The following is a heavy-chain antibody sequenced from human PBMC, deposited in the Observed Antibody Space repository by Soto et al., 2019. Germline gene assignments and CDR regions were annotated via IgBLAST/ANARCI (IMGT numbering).Heavy chain of an antibody. V-gene: IGHV3-11*05. CDR1: GLTFRDYY. CDR3: AKDPSFYYYDSSGYEFDY. J-gene: IGHJ4*02. D-gene: IGHD3-22*01. CDR2: ISSTGSYA. Sequence: PGGSLRLSCAASGLTFRDYYMSWIRQAPGKGVDWVSYISSTGSYAKYADSVKGRFTISRDNSKNTLYLQMNSLRAEDTAVYYCAKDPSFYYYDSSGYEFDYWGQGTLVTVSS.